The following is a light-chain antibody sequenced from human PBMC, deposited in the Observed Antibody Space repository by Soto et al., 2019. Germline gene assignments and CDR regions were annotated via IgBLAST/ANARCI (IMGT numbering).Light chain of an antibody. Sequence: DIQMTQSPSTLSASVGDRVTITCRARESISIWLAWYQQKPGKAPKLLIYDASILESGVPSRFSGSGSGTEFTLTISSLQPDDSATYYCQQYNSYRTFGQGTKV. CDR1: ESISIW. V-gene: IGKV1-5*01. CDR3: QQYNSYRT. CDR2: DAS. J-gene: IGKJ1*01.